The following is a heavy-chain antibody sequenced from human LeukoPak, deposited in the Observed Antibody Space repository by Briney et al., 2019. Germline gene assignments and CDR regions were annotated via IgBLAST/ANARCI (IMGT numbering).Heavy chain of an antibody. Sequence: SETLSLTCAVSGGSFSGYYWSWIRQPPGKGLEWIGEINHSGSTNYNPSLKSRVTISVDTSKNQFSLKLSSVTAADTAVYYCARGWSGSYPFFDYWGQGTLVTVSS. CDR3: ARGWSGSYPFFDY. D-gene: IGHD1-26*01. CDR2: INHSGST. V-gene: IGHV4-34*01. J-gene: IGHJ4*02. CDR1: GGSFSGYY.